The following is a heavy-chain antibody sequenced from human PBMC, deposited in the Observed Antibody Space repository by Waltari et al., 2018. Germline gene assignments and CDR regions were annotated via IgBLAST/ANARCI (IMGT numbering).Heavy chain of an antibody. CDR2: IYYSGTT. J-gene: IGHJ6*03. V-gene: IGHV4-59*01. CDR1: GGSISGYY. CDR3: ARGGWELLYYYYYMDV. D-gene: IGHD1-26*01. Sequence: QVQLQESGPGLVKPSETLSLTCTVSGGSISGYYWSWIRQPPGKGLEWIGYIYYSGTTNYTPSLKSRVTISVDTSKTQFSLKLSSVTAADTAVYYCARGGWELLYYYYYMDVWGKGTTVTVSS.